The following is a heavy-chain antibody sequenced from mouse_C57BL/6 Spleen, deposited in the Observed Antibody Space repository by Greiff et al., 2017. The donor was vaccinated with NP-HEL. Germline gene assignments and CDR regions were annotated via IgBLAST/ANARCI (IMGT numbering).Heavy chain of an antibody. V-gene: IGHV1-81*01. CDR1: GYTFTRYG. Sequence: VQLQQSGAELARPGASVKLSCKASGYTFTRYGISWVKQRTGQGLEWIGEIYPRSGNTYYNEKFKGKATLTADNSSSTAYMELRSLRSEDSAVYFCARSYSNAYFDYWGQGTTLTVSS. CDR2: IYPRSGNT. J-gene: IGHJ2*01. D-gene: IGHD2-5*01. CDR3: ARSYSNAYFDY.